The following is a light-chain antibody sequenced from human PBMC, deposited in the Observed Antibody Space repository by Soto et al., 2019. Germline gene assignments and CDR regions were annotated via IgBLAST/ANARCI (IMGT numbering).Light chain of an antibody. V-gene: IGKV3D-15*01. Sequence: DIILTQSPAIVSVSPGERATLSCRASRSVSTNLAWYQHKHSQAPRLLIFGASTRVTDIPPRFSGTGSGTEVTLTIKTMKADDLGMYNCQQYEKTVPPLTFGGGTKVEI. CDR3: QQYEKTVPPLT. CDR2: GAS. J-gene: IGKJ4*01. CDR1: RSVSTN.